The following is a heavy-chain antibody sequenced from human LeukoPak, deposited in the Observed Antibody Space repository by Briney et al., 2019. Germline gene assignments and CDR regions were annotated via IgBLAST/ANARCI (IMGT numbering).Heavy chain of an antibody. CDR3: ARDSSGYSSGWYLDY. Sequence: SVKVFCKASGGTFSSYAISWVRQAPGQGLEWMGGIIPIFGTANYAQKFQGRVTITADESTSTAYMELSSLRSDDTAVYYCARDSSGYSSGWYLDYWGQGTLVTVSS. V-gene: IGHV1-69*13. D-gene: IGHD6-19*01. J-gene: IGHJ4*02. CDR2: IIPIFGTA. CDR1: GGTFSSYA.